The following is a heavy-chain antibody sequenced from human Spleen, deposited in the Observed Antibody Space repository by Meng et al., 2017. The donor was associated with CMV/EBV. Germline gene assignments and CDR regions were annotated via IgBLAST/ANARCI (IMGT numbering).Heavy chain of an antibody. V-gene: IGHV3-21*01. D-gene: IGHD2-2*01. CDR3: ARAPSTRSVPNWFDP. J-gene: IGHJ5*01. CDR1: GFTFSSYS. Sequence: GESLKISCAASGFTFSSYSMNWVRQAPGKGLEWVSSISSGSGYIYYADSVKGRFTISRDNAKNSLYLQMNSLRAEDTAVYYCARAPSTRSVPNWFDPWGQGTTVTVSS. CDR2: ISSGSGYI.